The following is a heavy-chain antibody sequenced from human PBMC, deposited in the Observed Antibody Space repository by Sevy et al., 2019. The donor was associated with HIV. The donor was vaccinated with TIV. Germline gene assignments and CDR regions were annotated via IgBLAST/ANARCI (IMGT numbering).Heavy chain of an antibody. CDR2: ISGGSVTI. CDR3: ARDWWDSYGYHWLDP. V-gene: IGHV3-48*01. Sequence: GGSLRLSCAASGFTFSSYSMIWVRQAPGKGLEWISYISGGSVTIYYADSVKGRFTISRDNAKKSGYLEMNSPRVEDTAVYYCARDWWDSYGYHWLDPWGQGTLVTVSS. J-gene: IGHJ5*02. D-gene: IGHD5-18*01. CDR1: GFTFSSYS.